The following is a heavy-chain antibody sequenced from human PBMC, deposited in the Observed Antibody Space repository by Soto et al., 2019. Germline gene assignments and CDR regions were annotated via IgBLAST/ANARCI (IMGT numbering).Heavy chain of an antibody. D-gene: IGHD6-25*01. CDR1: GGSITSSSHF. V-gene: IGHV4-39*01. CDR2: IYFTGNT. Sequence: SETLSLTCSASGGSITSSSHFWGWVRQPPGKGLEWIGAIYFTGNTYYTPSLKSRLTMSIDTSKNEFSLRLNSVTAADTAVYYCAGQTFTIAAASYGRSNWFDPWGPGTLVTVSS. J-gene: IGHJ5*02. CDR3: AGQTFTIAAASYGRSNWFDP.